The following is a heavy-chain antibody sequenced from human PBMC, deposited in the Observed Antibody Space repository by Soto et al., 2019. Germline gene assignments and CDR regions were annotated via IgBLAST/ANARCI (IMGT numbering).Heavy chain of an antibody. J-gene: IGHJ6*02. V-gene: IGHV1-46*01. CDR2: INPSGGST. CDR1: GYTFTSYY. CDR3: ARDPSGSGCPRKYVLDV. Sequence: QVQLVQSGAEVKKPGASVKVSCKASGYTFTSYYMHWVRQAPGQGLEWMGIINPSGGSTSSAQKFQGRVTMTRDASTSTVYMELSRLRSEDTAVYYCARDPSGSGCPRKYVLDVWGQGTTVTVSS. D-gene: IGHD3-10*01.